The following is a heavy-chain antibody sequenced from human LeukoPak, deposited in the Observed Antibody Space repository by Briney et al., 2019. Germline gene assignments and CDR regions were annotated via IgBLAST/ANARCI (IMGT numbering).Heavy chain of an antibody. Sequence: SETLSLTCTVSGYSISSGYYWGWIRQPPGKGLEWIGSIYHSGTTYCDPSLKSRVTISVDTSKNQFSLKLSSVTAADTAVYYCARVWFGESGYILFDYWGQGTLVTVSS. V-gene: IGHV4-38-2*02. D-gene: IGHD3-10*01. CDR1: GYSISSGYY. CDR2: IYHSGTT. CDR3: ARVWFGESGYILFDY. J-gene: IGHJ4*02.